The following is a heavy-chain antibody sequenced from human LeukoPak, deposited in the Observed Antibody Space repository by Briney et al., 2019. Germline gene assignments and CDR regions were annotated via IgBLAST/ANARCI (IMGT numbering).Heavy chain of an antibody. J-gene: IGHJ6*04. V-gene: IGHV3-30*02. CDR1: GFTFSSYS. CDR2: IRYDGSTE. D-gene: IGHD3-10*02. CDR3: AELGITMIGGV. Sequence: PGGSLRLSCAASGFTFSSYSMHWVRQAPGKGLEWVAFIRYDGSTEYFADSVKGRFTVSRDNAKNSLYLQMNSLRAEDTAVYYCAELGITMIGGVWGKGTTVTISS.